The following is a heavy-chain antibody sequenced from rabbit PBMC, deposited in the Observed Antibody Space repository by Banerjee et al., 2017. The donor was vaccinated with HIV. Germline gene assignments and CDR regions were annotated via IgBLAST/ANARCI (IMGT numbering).Heavy chain of an antibody. J-gene: IGHJ4*01. V-gene: IGHV1S40*01. CDR3: ARSVGSSDRFNL. CDR1: GFDLSSYQW. CDR2: SHAGSSGST. Sequence: QSLEESGGDLVKPGASLTLTCKASGFDLSSYQWICWVRQAPGKGLEWIACSHAGSSGSTYYASWAKGRFTISKTSSTTVTLQMTSLTAADTATYFCARSVGSSDRFNLWGPGTLVTVS. D-gene: IGHD8-1*01.